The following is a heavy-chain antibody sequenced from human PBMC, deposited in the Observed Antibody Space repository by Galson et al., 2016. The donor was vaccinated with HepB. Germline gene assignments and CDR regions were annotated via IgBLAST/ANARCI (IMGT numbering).Heavy chain of an antibody. J-gene: IGHJ2*01. D-gene: IGHD1-26*01. CDR3: ARIPTDSYHWYLDL. CDR2: LYSGGAT. Sequence: SLRLSCAASGFTLRDNYMNWVRQAPGKGLEWVSVLYSGGATYYADSVRGRFTISSDNSNRLSLQMNSLKADDTAVYFCARIPTDSYHWYLDLWGRGTLVTVSS. V-gene: IGHV3-53*05. CDR1: GFTLRDNY.